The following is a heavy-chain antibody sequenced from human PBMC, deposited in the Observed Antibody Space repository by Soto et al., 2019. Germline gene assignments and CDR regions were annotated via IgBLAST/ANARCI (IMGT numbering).Heavy chain of an antibody. Sequence: QVHLVQSGGEVKKPGASVKVSCKASGYTFNRHGITWVRQAPGQGLEWMGWISGYNGDINYEQKFQGRVTLSSDTLTSTVYLELKRLRFDDTALYYCARVRIVGAREIDFWGQGTLVTVSS. J-gene: IGHJ4*02. V-gene: IGHV1-18*04. CDR2: ISGYNGDI. CDR1: GYTFNRHG. CDR3: ARVRIVGAREIDF. D-gene: IGHD1-26*01.